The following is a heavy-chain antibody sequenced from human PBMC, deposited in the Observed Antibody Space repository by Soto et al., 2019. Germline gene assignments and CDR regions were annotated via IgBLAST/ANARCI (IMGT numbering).Heavy chain of an antibody. CDR1: GFTFDDYA. J-gene: IGHJ3*02. V-gene: IGHV3-9*01. CDR3: AKRKYCSGGSCYDDAFDI. D-gene: IGHD2-15*01. CDR2: ISWNSGSI. Sequence: GGSLRLSCAASGFTFDDYAMHWVRQAPGKGLEWVSGISWNSGSIGYADSVKGRFTISRDNAKNSLYLQMNSLRAEDTALYYCAKRKYCSGGSCYDDAFDIWGQGTMVTVSS.